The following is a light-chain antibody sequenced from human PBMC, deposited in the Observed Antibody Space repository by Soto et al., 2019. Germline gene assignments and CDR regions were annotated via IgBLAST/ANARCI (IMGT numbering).Light chain of an antibody. J-gene: IGKJ1*01. Sequence: DIQMTQSPSTLSGSLGDRVTLTCRASQTISSWLAWYQQKPGKAPKLLIYKASTLKSGVPSRFSGSGSGTEFTLTISSLQPDDFATYYCQHYNSYSEAFGQGTEVDI. CDR3: QHYNSYSEA. CDR2: KAS. V-gene: IGKV1-5*03. CDR1: QTISSW.